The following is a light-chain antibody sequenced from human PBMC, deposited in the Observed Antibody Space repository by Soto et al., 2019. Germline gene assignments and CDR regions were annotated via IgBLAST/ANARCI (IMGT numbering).Light chain of an antibody. CDR1: QDISNR. CDR3: QNCFTVPYT. V-gene: IGKV1-33*01. CDR2: DAS. Sequence: DIQMTQSPSSLSASVGDRITITVLASQDISNRLNWYHQKPGKAPNLLIYDASNLAAGVPSGFSGSGSGTHFTFTITSLQPEDIGTYYCQNCFTVPYTFGQGTKVDI. J-gene: IGKJ2*01.